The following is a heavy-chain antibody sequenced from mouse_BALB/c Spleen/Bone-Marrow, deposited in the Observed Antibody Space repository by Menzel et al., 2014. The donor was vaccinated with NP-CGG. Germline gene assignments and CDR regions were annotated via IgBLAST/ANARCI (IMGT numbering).Heavy chain of an antibody. Sequence: VQLQQSGAELVKPGASVKLSCTASGFNIKDTYMHWVKQRPEQGLEWIGRIDPANGNTKYGPKFQGKATITADTSSNTAYLQLSSLTSEDTAVYYCASLDDYIYWGQGTLVTVPA. CDR2: IDPANGNT. V-gene: IGHV14-3*02. CDR3: ASLDDYIY. D-gene: IGHD2-4*01. CDR1: GFNIKDTY. J-gene: IGHJ3*01.